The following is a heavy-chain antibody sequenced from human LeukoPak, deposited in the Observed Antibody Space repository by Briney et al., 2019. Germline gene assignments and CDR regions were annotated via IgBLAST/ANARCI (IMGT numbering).Heavy chain of an antibody. Sequence: ASVKVSCKASGYTFTNFDINWVRQATGQGLEWMGWMNPKTGNTGSAQKLQGGVTISGNTSISTAYMELSSLGSEDTAVYYCVRIDYSNAFDIWGQGTMVTVSS. CDR2: MNPKTGNT. CDR1: GYTFTNFD. CDR3: VRIDYSNAFDI. V-gene: IGHV1-8*01. D-gene: IGHD4-11*01. J-gene: IGHJ3*02.